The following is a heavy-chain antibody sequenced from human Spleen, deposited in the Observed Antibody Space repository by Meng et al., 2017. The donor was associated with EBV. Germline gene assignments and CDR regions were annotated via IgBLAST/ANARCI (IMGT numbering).Heavy chain of an antibody. D-gene: IGHD3-10*01. CDR1: GGSISGRY. J-gene: IGHJ4*02. CDR2: IYYSGST. V-gene: IGHV4-59*11. Sequence: QVQLHASGPGLVKPSETTSLNCTVSGGSISGRYWSWIRQPPGKGLEWIGYIYYSGSTNYNPSFKSRVTISVDTSKNQFSLRLRSLTASDTAVYYCASDRGQNYYWGPGTLVTVSS. CDR3: ASDRGQNYY.